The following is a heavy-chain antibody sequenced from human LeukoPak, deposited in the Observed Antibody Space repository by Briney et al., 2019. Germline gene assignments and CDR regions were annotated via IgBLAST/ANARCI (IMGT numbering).Heavy chain of an antibody. CDR1: GGSFSGYY. J-gene: IGHJ4*02. V-gene: IGHV4-34*01. Sequence: SETLSLTCAVYGGSFSGYYWSWIRQPPGKGLEWIGEINHSGSTNYNPSLKSRVTISVDTSKNQFSLKLSSVTAADTAVYYCASRPKLRKRPQYYFDYWGQGTLVTVSS. D-gene: IGHD1-26*01. CDR3: ASRPKLRKRPQYYFDY. CDR2: INHSGST.